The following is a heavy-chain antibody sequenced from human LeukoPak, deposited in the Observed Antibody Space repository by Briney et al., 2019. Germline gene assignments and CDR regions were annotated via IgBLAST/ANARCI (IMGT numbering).Heavy chain of an antibody. V-gene: IGHV3-21*01. CDR2: MRSSNSYI. CDR3: ARALHLYGDYGEDYYYGMDV. CDR1: GFTFSSYS. J-gene: IGHJ6*02. D-gene: IGHD4-17*01. Sequence: GGPLRLFCAASGFTFSSYSMNWVREAPGEGLEWFSSMRSSNSYIYYEDSVQGRFTISRDNAKNSLYLQMNSLRAEDTAVYYCARALHLYGDYGEDYYYGMDVWGQGTTVTVSS.